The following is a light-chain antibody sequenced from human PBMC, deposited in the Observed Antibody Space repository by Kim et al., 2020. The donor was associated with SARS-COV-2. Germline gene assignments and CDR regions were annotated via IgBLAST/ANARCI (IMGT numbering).Light chain of an antibody. V-gene: IGLV1-44*01. CDR2: SNN. CDR3: AAWDDSLNGVV. Sequence: ELTQPPSASGTPGQRVTISCSGSSSNIESNTVNWYQQLPGTAPKLLIFSNNQRPSGVPDRFSGSKSGTSASLAISGLQSEDEADYYCAAWDDSLNGVVFGGGTQLTVL. CDR1: SSNIESNT. J-gene: IGLJ2*01.